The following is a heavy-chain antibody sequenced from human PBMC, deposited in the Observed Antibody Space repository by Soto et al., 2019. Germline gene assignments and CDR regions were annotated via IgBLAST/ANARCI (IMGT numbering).Heavy chain of an antibody. CDR1: GFTFSSYA. CDR3: AKHIGGGSGWYSGY. J-gene: IGHJ4*02. D-gene: IGHD6-19*01. V-gene: IGHV3-23*01. CDR2: ISGSGGST. Sequence: GGSLRLSCAASGFTFSSYAMSWVRQAPGKGLEWVSAISGSGGSTYYADSVKGRFTISRDNSKNTLYLQVNSLRAEDTAVYYCAKHIGGGSGWYSGYWGQGTPGNRIL.